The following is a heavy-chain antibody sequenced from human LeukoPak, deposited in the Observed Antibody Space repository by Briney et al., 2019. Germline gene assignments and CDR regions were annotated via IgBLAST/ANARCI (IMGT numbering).Heavy chain of an antibody. CDR1: GFTFSSYS. CDR2: ISSSSSYI. Sequence: EGSLRLSCAASGFTFSSYSMNWVRQAPGKGLEWVSSISSSSSYIYYADSVKGRFTISRDNAKNSLYLQMNSLRAEDTAVYYCAREGYCSSTSCSRGDDFDYWGQGTLVTVSS. D-gene: IGHD2-2*01. CDR3: AREGYCSSTSCSRGDDFDY. V-gene: IGHV3-21*01. J-gene: IGHJ4*02.